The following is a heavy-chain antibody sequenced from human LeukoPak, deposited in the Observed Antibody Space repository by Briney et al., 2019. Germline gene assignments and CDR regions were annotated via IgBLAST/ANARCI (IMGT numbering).Heavy chain of an antibody. CDR1: GGTFSSYA. CDR3: ARGGSYYNDYYYMDV. D-gene: IGHD1-26*01. V-gene: IGHV1-69*05. J-gene: IGHJ6*03. CDR2: IIPIFGTA. Sequence: GASVKVSCKASGGTFSSYAISWVRQAPGQGLEWMGGIIPIFGTANYAQRFQGRVTITTDESTSTAYMELSSLRSEDTAVYYCARGGSYYNDYYYMDVWGKGTTVTVSS.